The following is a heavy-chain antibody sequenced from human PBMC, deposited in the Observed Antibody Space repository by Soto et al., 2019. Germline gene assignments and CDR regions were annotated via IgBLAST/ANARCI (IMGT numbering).Heavy chain of an antibody. Sequence: QVQLVQSGDEVKKPGASVKVSCKASGYIFVNYGIAWVRQAPRQGLEWMGLISPYTANTHSARKVQGRLTMTTDTSTSTAYMDRGSLPSDDTAVYYCVMVDNYVTPTPQDVWGQGTTVTVSS. V-gene: IGHV1-18*01. J-gene: IGHJ6*02. CDR2: ISPYTANT. D-gene: IGHD3-16*01. CDR1: GYIFVNYG. CDR3: VMVDNYVTPTPQDV.